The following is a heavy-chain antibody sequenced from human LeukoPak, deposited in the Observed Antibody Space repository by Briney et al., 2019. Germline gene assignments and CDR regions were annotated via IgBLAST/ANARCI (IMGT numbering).Heavy chain of an antibody. CDR3: ATAPSESGSYWVEYFQH. V-gene: IGHV3-21*01. CDR2: ISGFSVYT. Sequence: PGGSLRLSCAASGFTVSSTYMAWVRQAPGKGLEWVASISGFSVYTYYADSVQGRVTISRDNAKNSLYLDMNSLRADDTAVYYCATAPSESGSYWVEYFQHWGQGTPVTVSS. D-gene: IGHD1-26*01. J-gene: IGHJ1*01. CDR1: GFTVSSTY.